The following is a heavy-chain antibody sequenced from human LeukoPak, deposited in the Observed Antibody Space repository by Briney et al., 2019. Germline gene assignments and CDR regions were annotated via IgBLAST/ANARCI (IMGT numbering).Heavy chain of an antibody. Sequence: ASVKVSCKASGYTFTDYYIYWVRQAPGQGLEWMGWTNPKNGGTNYAQKFQGRVTMTSDTSISTAYMDLNSLISDDTAVYYCARRVTAASGFDYWGQGTLVTVSS. CDR1: GYTFTDYY. CDR3: ARRVTAASGFDY. D-gene: IGHD6-13*01. J-gene: IGHJ4*02. CDR2: TNPKNGGT. V-gene: IGHV1-2*02.